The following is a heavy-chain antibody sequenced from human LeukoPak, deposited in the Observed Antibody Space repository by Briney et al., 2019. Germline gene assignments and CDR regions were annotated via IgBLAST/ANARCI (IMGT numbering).Heavy chain of an antibody. J-gene: IGHJ5*02. D-gene: IGHD3-10*01. CDR1: GGSISSSSYY. V-gene: IGHV4-39*07. CDR2: IYYSGST. Sequence: KASETLSLTCTVSGGSISSSSYYWGWIRQPPGKGLEWIGSIYYSGSTYYNPSLRSRVTISVDTSKNKFSLKLSSVTAADTAVYYCARDDGAMVRLPGYNWFDPWGQGTLVTVSS. CDR3: ARDDGAMVRLPGYNWFDP.